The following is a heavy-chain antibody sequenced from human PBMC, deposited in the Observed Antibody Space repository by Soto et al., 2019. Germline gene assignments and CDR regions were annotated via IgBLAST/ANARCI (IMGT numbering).Heavy chain of an antibody. CDR2: IYTSGST. J-gene: IGHJ4*02. D-gene: IGHD3-9*01. V-gene: IGHV4-4*07. CDR3: ARGVGXRXXRYFDWLNLPSSQFDY. Sequence: EGLEWIGRIYTSGSTNYNPSLKSRVTMSVDTSKNQFSLKLSSVTAADTAVYYCARGVGXRXXRYFDWLNLPSSQFDYWGQGTLVTVSS.